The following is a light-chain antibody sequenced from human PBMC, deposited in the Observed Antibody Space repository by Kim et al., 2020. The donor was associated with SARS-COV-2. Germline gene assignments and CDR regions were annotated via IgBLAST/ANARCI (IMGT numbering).Light chain of an antibody. V-gene: IGLV4-69*01. CDR1: SGPSSYA. J-gene: IGLJ2*01. CDR3: QTWGTGVV. Sequence: GASVKLTCTLSSGPSSYAIAWHQQQPEKGPRFLMKLNSDGSHSKGDGIPDRFSGSSSGAERYLTISSLQSEDEADYYCQTWGTGVVFGGGTQLTVL. CDR2: LNSDGSH.